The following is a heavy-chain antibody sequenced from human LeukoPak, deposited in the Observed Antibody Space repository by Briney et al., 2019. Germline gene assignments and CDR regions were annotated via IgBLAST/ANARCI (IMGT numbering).Heavy chain of an antibody. CDR1: GYTFTGYY. CDR2: INPNSGGT. D-gene: IGHD1-26*01. Sequence: ASVKVSCKASGYTFTGYYMHWVRQAPGQGLEWMGWINPNSGGTNYAQKFQGRVTMTRDTSISTAYMEPSRLRSDDTAVYYCARVGTPFSGSYYLLDYWGQGTLVTVSS. J-gene: IGHJ4*02. CDR3: ARVGTPFSGSYYLLDY. V-gene: IGHV1-2*02.